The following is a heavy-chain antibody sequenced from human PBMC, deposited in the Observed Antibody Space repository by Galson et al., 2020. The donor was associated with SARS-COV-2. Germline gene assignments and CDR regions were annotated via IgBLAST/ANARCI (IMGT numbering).Heavy chain of an antibody. D-gene: IGHD3-9*01. J-gene: IGHJ3*02. CDR3: ARYGADWYGAFDI. CDR2: IYYSGST. V-gene: IGHV4-30-4*01. Sequence: SETLSLTCTVSGGSISSGDYYWSWIRQPPGKGLEWIGYIYYSGSTYYNPSLKSRVTISVDTSKNQFSLKLSSVTAADTAVYYCARYGADWYGAFDIWGQGTMVTVSS. CDR1: GGSISSGDYY.